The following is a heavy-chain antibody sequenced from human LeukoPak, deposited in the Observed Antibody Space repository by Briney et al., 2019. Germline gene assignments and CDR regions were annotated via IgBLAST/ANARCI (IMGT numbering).Heavy chain of an antibody. D-gene: IGHD5-24*01. CDR3: ARGDGGVDYYYGMDV. V-gene: IGHV4-39*01. CDR1: GGSISSSSYY. Sequence: TPSETLSLTCTVSGGSISSSSYYWGWIRQPPGKGLEWIGSIYYSGSTYYNPSLKSRVTISVDTSKNQFSLKLSSVTAADTAVYYCARGDGGVDYYYGMDVWGQGTTVAVSS. CDR2: IYYSGST. J-gene: IGHJ6*02.